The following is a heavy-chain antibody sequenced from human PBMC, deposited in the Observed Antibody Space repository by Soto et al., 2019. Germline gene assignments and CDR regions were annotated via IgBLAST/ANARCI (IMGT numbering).Heavy chain of an antibody. Sequence: SETLSLTCTVSGGSISSGGYYWSWIRQHPGKGLEWIGYIYYSGSTYYNPSLKSRVTISVDTSKNQFSLKLSSVTAADTAVYYCRSTYYYDSSGYRRLYYFDYWGQGTLVTVSS. CDR3: RSTYYYDSSGYRRLYYFDY. CDR1: GGSISSGGYY. J-gene: IGHJ4*02. CDR2: IYYSGST. V-gene: IGHV4-31*03. D-gene: IGHD3-22*01.